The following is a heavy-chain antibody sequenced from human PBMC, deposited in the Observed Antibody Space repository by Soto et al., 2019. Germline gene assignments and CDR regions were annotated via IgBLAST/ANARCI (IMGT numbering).Heavy chain of an antibody. CDR3: ARSTRKGWFDP. CDR1: GYTLPSYG. CDR2: ISADSGDT. Sequence: QVQLVQSGVEVKKPGASVRVSCKASGYTLPSYGFSWVRQAPGQGLEWMGWISADSGDTNYALKFQGRVTMTTNTSTSTAYMELRSLGSDDTAMHYCARSTRKGWFDPWGQGTLVTVSS. V-gene: IGHV1-18*01. J-gene: IGHJ5*02.